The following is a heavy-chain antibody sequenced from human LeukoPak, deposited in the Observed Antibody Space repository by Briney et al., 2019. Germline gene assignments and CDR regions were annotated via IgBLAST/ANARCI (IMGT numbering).Heavy chain of an antibody. Sequence: PGGSLRLSCAASGFTFSSYAMSWVRRAPGKGLEWGSAISGSGGSTYYADSVKGRFTIARDKSKNTLDLQMNSLRAEDTAVYYCAKSDIWQQLVDYWGQGTLVTVSS. V-gene: IGHV3-23*01. J-gene: IGHJ4*02. D-gene: IGHD6-13*01. CDR1: GFTFSSYA. CDR2: ISGSGGST. CDR3: AKSDIWQQLVDY.